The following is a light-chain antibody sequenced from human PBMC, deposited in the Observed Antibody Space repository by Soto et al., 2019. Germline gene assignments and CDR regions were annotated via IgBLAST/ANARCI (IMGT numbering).Light chain of an antibody. J-gene: IGKJ1*01. CDR2: DAS. CDR1: QSVSSK. Sequence: EIVMTQSPATLSVSPGERATLSCRASQSVSSKLARYQQKPGQAPRLLIYDASTRATGIPARFSGSGSGTEFTLTISSLQSEDFAVYYCQQSNNWPWTFGQGTNVEIK. V-gene: IGKV3-15*01. CDR3: QQSNNWPWT.